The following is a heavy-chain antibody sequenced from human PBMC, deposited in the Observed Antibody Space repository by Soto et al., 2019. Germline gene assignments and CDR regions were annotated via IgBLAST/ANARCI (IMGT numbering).Heavy chain of an antibody. CDR3: ARDQLEGNWFDP. D-gene: IGHD1-1*01. V-gene: IGHV4-59*12. CDR2: IYYSGST. CDR1: GGSISPYH. J-gene: IGHJ5*02. Sequence: PSETLSLTCSVSGGSISPYHWSWIRQSPGKGLEWIGYIYYSGSTNYNPSLESRVTISVDTSKNQFSLKLSSVTAADTAVYYCARDQLEGNWFDPWGQGTLDTVSS.